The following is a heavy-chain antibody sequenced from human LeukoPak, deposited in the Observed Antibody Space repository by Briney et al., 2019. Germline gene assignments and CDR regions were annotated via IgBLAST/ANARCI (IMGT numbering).Heavy chain of an antibody. J-gene: IGHJ6*02. CDR1: GGSISSYY. V-gene: IGHV4-4*07. Sequence: SETLSLTCTVSGGSISSYYWSWIRQPAGKGLEWIGRIYTSGSTNYNPSLKSRVTLSVDRSKNQFSLKVRSVTAADTAVYYCAREIDDYYGVDVWGQGTTVTISS. CDR2: IYTSGST. CDR3: AREIDDYYGVDV.